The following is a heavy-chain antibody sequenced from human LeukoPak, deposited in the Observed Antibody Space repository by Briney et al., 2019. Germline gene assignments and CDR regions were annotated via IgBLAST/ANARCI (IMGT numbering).Heavy chain of an antibody. Sequence: GGSLRLSCAASGFTFSSYEMNWVRQAPGKGLEWVSYISSSGSTIYYADSVKGRFTISRDNSKSTLSLQMNSLRAEDTAIYYCATYRQVLLPFESWGQGTLVTVSS. J-gene: IGHJ4*02. CDR2: ISSSGSTI. CDR1: GFTFSSYE. V-gene: IGHV3-48*03. CDR3: ATYRQVLLPFES. D-gene: IGHD2-8*02.